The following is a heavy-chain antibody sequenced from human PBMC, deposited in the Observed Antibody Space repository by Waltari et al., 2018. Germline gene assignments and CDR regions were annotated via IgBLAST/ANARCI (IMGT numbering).Heavy chain of an antibody. D-gene: IGHD3-16*01. CDR2: INPYNGDT. V-gene: IGHV1-18*01. CDR1: GYIFSNYG. CDR3: ARDDVNRSNFGGF. J-gene: IGHJ4*02. Sequence: QLVQSGAEVKKPGASVKVPCKASGYIFSNYGITWVRKAPGQGLEWMGWINPYNGDTKYEQNLQGRVTMTTDTSTTTAYMEIRTLRSDDTAIYYCARDDVNRSNFGGFWGQGTLVTVSS.